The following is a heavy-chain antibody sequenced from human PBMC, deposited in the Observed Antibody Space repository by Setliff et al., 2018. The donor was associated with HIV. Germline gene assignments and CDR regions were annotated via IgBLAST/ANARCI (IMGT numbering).Heavy chain of an antibody. CDR3: ARETDVSTSWFGGYYFDF. D-gene: IGHD3-3*01. CDR2: INESGRI. CDR1: GGSFSGHY. J-gene: IGHJ4*02. Sequence: TLSLTCAVYGGSFSGHYWNWVRQPPGKGLEWIGEINESGRINYNPSLKSRLIISVDTSKKQFSLNLISMTAADTGVYFCARETDVSTSWFGGYYFDFWGQGTLVTVSS. V-gene: IGHV4-34*01.